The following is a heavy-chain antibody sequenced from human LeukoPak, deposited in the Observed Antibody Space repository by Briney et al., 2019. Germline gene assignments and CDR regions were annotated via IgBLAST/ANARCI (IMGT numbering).Heavy chain of an antibody. CDR1: GGTFSSYAI. CDR3: ARVDNYYEHSGYLYYFDY. Sequence: SCKASGGTFSSYAISWIRQPPGKGLEWIGYIYYSGSTYYNPSLKSRVTISVDTSKNQFSLKLSSVTAADTAVYYCARVDNYYEHSGYLYYFDYWGQGTLVTVSS. D-gene: IGHD3-22*01. J-gene: IGHJ4*02. CDR2: IYYSGST. V-gene: IGHV4-30-4*08.